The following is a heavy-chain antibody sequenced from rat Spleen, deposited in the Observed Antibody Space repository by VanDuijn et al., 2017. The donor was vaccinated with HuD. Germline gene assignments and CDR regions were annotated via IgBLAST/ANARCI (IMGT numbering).Heavy chain of an antibody. CDR2: IGTGGGDT. CDR3: ARLGITLGAGHWFAY. D-gene: IGHD1-2*01. CDR1: GFTFSIYG. J-gene: IGHJ3*01. Sequence: EVQLVDHGGGLVQPGRSLKLSCAPSGFTFSIYGMAWVRQAPTKGLEWVASIGTGGGDTYYRDSVKGRFTISRDNAKNTQYLQMDSLRSEDTATYYCARLGITLGAGHWFAYWGQGTLVTVSS. V-gene: IGHV5S13*01.